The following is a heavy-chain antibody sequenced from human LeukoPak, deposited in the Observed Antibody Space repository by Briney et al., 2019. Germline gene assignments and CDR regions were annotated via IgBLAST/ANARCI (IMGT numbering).Heavy chain of an antibody. Sequence: GGSLRLSCAASGFTFSSYSMNWVRQAPGKGLEWVANIREDGTEKNYVDSVKGRFTISRDNAKNSLFLQMSNLRDDDTAIYYRARHVGISFWGQGTLVTVSS. CDR2: IREDGTEK. D-gene: IGHD7-27*01. CDR3: ARHVGISF. V-gene: IGHV3-7*01. J-gene: IGHJ4*02. CDR1: GFTFSSYS.